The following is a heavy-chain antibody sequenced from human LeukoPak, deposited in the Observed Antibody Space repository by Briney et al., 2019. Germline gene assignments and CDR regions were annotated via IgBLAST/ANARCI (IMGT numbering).Heavy chain of an antibody. CDR3: ARAGHYYDSSGYYSFDY. CDR2: IIPFFGTA. V-gene: IGHV1-69*05. CDR1: GGTFSSYA. D-gene: IGHD3-22*01. J-gene: IGHJ4*02. Sequence: ASVKVSCKASGGTFSSYAISWVRQAPGQGLEWMGGIIPFFGTANYAQKFQGRVTITTDESTSTAYMELSSLRSEDTAVYHCARAGHYYDSSGYYSFDYWGQGTLVTVSS.